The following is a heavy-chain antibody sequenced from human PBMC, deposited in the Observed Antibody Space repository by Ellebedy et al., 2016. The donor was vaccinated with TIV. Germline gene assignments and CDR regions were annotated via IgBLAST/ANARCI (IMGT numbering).Heavy chain of an antibody. J-gene: IGHJ4*02. V-gene: IGHV3-48*04. CDR2: ISSSSSTI. CDR3: AREEGTYYYGSGSYYNVYYFDY. D-gene: IGHD3-10*01. Sequence: GESLKISXAASGFTFSSYSMNWVRQAPGKGLEWVSYISSSSSTIYYADSVKGRFTISRDNAKNSLYLQMNSLRAEDTAVYYCAREEGTYYYGSGSYYNVYYFDYWGQGTLVTVSS. CDR1: GFTFSSYS.